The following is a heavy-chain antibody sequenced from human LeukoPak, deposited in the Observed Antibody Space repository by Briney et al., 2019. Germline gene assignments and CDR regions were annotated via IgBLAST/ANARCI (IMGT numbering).Heavy chain of an antibody. CDR3: ARDPSGDYRGGFDY. CDR1: GFTFSSYW. D-gene: IGHD4-17*01. V-gene: IGHV3-7*01. CDR2: INQDGSEK. J-gene: IGHJ4*02. Sequence: GGSLRLSCAASGFTFSSYWMSWVRQAPGKGLEWVANINQDGSEKYYVDSVKGRFTISRDNAKNSLYLHMNSLRAEDTAVYYCARDPSGDYRGGFDYWGQGTLVTVSS.